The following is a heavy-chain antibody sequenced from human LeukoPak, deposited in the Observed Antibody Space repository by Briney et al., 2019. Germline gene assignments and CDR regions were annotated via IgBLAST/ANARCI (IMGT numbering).Heavy chain of an antibody. CDR3: ARRAGAYSHPYDF. J-gene: IGHJ4*02. Sequence: GGSLRLSCAASGFTFSSYWMHWVRQAPGKGLVWVSRINSDGSSTRYADSVKGRFTISRDNAKNTLYPQMNSLRAEDTAVYYCARRAGAYSHPYDFWGQGTLVTVSS. D-gene: IGHD4/OR15-4a*01. CDR1: GFTFSSYW. V-gene: IGHV3-74*01. CDR2: INSDGSST.